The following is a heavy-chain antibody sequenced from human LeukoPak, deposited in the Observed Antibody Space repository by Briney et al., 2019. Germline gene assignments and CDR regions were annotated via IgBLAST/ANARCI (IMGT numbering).Heavy chain of an antibody. CDR3: AREGTAGTNLNWFDP. CDR2: ISYSGST. Sequence: SETLSLTCTVSGGSISSYYWSWIRQPPGKGLEWIGYISYSGSTNFNPSLKSRVTISVDTSKNQFSLKPSSVTAADTAVYYCAREGTAGTNLNWFDPWGQGTLVTVSS. J-gene: IGHJ5*02. D-gene: IGHD1-1*01. V-gene: IGHV4-59*01. CDR1: GGSISSYY.